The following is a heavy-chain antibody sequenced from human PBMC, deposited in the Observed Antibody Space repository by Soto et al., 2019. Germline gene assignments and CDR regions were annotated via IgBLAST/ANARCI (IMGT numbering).Heavy chain of an antibody. Sequence: ASVKVYCKASGYSFTTYRITWVRQAPGQGLEWLGWVSTYNGNTNYAQGLQGRVSMTTDTSTSTAYLELRNLRSDDTAVYYCAREGSGWDFANWGQGTPVTVSS. V-gene: IGHV1-18*01. J-gene: IGHJ4*02. CDR2: VSTYNGNT. CDR1: GYSFTTYR. CDR3: AREGSGWDFAN. D-gene: IGHD6-19*01.